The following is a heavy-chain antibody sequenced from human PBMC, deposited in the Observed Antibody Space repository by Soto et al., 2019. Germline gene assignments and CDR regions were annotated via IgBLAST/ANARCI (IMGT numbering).Heavy chain of an antibody. D-gene: IGHD2-15*01. V-gene: IGHV3-53*01. Sequence: LVSVIYSGGSTYYADSVKGRFTISRDNSKNTLYLQMTRLRAEDKAVYYWASCLQTVDGIRDHYSVTAVLLNRSSDL. CDR3: ASCLQTVDGIRDHYSVTAVLLNRSSDL. J-gene: IGHJ2*01. CDR2: IYSGGST.